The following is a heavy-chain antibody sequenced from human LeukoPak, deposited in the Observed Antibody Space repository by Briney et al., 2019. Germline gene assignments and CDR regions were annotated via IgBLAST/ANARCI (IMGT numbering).Heavy chain of an antibody. CDR1: GYTFSLYG. V-gene: IGHV1-18*04. J-gene: IGHJ4*02. Sequence: ASVKVSCKASGYTFSLYGISWVRQAPGQGLEWMGWITAYSGDRKYAQMIQDRVTMTTDTSTSTAYMELRSLTSDDTAVYYCARDQGYCSSTSCFGVDWGQGTLVTVSS. CDR3: ARDQGYCSSTSCFGVD. D-gene: IGHD2-2*01. CDR2: ITAYSGDR.